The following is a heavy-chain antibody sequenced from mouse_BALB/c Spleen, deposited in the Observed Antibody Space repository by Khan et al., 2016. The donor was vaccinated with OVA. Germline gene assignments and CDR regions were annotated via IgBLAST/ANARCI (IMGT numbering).Heavy chain of an antibody. J-gene: IGHJ1*01. CDR2: IWGDGST. Sequence: VELVESGPGLVAPSQTLSITCTVSGISLTSYGVTWVRQPPGKGLEWLGIIWGDGSTNYHSTLRSRLTISKDSSRIPVFLTLNSLQTADTATYYCAKFFYGGISDWYFDVWGAGTTVTVSS. D-gene: IGHD1-1*01. V-gene: IGHV2-3*01. CDR3: AKFFYGGISDWYFDV. CDR1: GISLTSYG.